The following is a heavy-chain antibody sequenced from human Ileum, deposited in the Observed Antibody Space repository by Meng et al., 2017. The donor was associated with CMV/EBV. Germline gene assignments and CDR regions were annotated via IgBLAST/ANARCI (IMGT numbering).Heavy chain of an antibody. V-gene: IGHV3-15*01. D-gene: IGHD3-10*01. Sequence: DVQLVGGGGGLVKPGGCLGLSCAASGFTFSKSWMSWVRQAPGKGLEWVGRIKTKTDGGAIGYAAPVKDRFTISRDDSTNTLYLQMNSLNTDDTGVYYCSTDLDYWGQGTLVTVSS. CDR1: GFTFSKSW. J-gene: IGHJ4*02. CDR3: STDLDY. CDR2: IKTKTDGGAI.